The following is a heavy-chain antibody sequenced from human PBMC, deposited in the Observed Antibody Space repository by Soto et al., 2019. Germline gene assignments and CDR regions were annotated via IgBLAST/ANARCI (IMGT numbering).Heavy chain of an antibody. Sequence: QVQLQESGPGLVKPSDTLSLTCAVSGYSISSSNWWGWIRQPPGKGLEWIGYIYYSGSTYYSPSLNSRVTMSVDTSKNQFSLKLSSVTAVDTAVYYCARAPQISGYYPDYFQHWGQGTLVTVSS. CDR2: IYYSGST. CDR1: GYSISSSNW. CDR3: ARAPQISGYYPDYFQH. D-gene: IGHD3-22*01. J-gene: IGHJ1*01. V-gene: IGHV4-28*03.